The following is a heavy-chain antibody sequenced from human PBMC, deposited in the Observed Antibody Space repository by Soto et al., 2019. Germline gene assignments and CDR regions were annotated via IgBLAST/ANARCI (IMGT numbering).Heavy chain of an antibody. J-gene: IGHJ3*02. D-gene: IGHD3-22*01. Sequence: GGSLRLSCAASGFTFDDYAMHWVRQAPGKGLEWVSGISWNSGSIGYADSVKGRFTISRDNAKNSLYLQMNSLRAEDTALYYCAKDISPRLFDAFDIWGQGTMVTVSS. CDR1: GFTFDDYA. V-gene: IGHV3-9*01. CDR3: AKDISPRLFDAFDI. CDR2: ISWNSGSI.